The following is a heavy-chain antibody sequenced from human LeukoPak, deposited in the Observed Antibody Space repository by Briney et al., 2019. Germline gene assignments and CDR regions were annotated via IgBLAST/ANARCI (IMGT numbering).Heavy chain of an antibody. CDR3: ARHFSQGSSTTTHYYYYYYMDV. Sequence: GESLQISCKGSGYSFTSYWIGWVRQLPGKGLEWMGIIYPGNSDTRYSPSFQGQVTISADKSISTAYLQWSSLKASDTAMYYCARHFSQGSSTTTHYYYYYYMDVWGKGTTVTVSS. D-gene: IGHD6-13*01. V-gene: IGHV5-51*01. CDR1: GYSFTSYW. CDR2: IYPGNSDT. J-gene: IGHJ6*03.